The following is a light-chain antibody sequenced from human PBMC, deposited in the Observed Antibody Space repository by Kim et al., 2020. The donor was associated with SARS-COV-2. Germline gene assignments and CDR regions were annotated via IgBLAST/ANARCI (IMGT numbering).Light chain of an antibody. V-gene: IGLV2-14*01. Sequence: QSALTQPASVSGSPGQSITISCTGTSSDVGGYNYVSWYQQHPSKAPKLMIYDVSKRPSGVSNRFSGSKSGNTASLTISGLQAEDEADYYCSSYTSSSTLRVFGGGTKL. CDR2: DVS. J-gene: IGLJ3*02. CDR3: SSYTSSSTLRV. CDR1: SSDVGGYNY.